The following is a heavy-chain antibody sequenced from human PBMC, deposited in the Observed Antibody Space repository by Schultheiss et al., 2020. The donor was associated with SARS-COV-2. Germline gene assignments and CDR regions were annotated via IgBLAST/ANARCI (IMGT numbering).Heavy chain of an antibody. CDR1: GYSISSGYY. J-gene: IGHJ6*02. CDR3: ARDVIVVVPEDYYYYGMDV. D-gene: IGHD2-2*01. CDR2: IYYSGST. Sequence: SETLSLTCAVSGYSISSGYYWGWIRQPPGKGLEWIGYIYYSGSTNYNPSLKSRVTISVDTSKNQFSLKLSSVTAADTAVYYCARDVIVVVPEDYYYYGMDVWGQGTTFTVSS. V-gene: IGHV4-61*01.